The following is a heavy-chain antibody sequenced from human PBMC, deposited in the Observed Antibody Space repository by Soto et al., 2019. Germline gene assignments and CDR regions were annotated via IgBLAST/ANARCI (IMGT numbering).Heavy chain of an antibody. V-gene: IGHV1-3*01. CDR1: GYTFTSYA. CDR2: INAGIGNT. D-gene: IGHD3-16*02. CDR3: AREAGDYVWGSYRVFDD. J-gene: IGHJ4*02. Sequence: EASVKVSCKASGYTFTSYAMHWVRQAPGQRLEWMGWINAGIGNTKYSQKFQGRVTITRDTSASTAYMELSSLRSEDTAVYFCAREAGDYVWGSYRVFDDWGQGTLVTVSS.